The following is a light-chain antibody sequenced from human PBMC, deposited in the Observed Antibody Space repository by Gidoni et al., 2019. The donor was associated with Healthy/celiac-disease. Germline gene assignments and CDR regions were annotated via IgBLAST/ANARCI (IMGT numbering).Light chain of an antibody. CDR3: QSADSSGTYYV. J-gene: IGLJ1*01. Sequence: SSELTQPTSVSVSPGQTARITCSGDALPKQYAYWYQQKPGQAPVLVIYKDSERPSGIPERFSGSSSGTTVTLTISGVQAEDEADYYCQSADSSGTYYVFGTGTKVTVL. CDR1: ALPKQY. CDR2: KDS. V-gene: IGLV3-25*03.